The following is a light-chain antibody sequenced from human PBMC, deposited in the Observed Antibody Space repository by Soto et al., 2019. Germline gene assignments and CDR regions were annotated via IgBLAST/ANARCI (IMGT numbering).Light chain of an antibody. CDR2: TTS. CDR1: QGINNW. CDR3: QQANSFPLT. J-gene: IGKJ4*01. Sequence: DIQMTQSPSSVSASVGDRVTITCRASQGINNWLAWYQQKPGKAPKLLIYTTSSLQSGVTARFSGSGSGTDFTLTISSLQPEDFATYYCQQANSFPLTFGRGTKVEIK. V-gene: IGKV1D-12*01.